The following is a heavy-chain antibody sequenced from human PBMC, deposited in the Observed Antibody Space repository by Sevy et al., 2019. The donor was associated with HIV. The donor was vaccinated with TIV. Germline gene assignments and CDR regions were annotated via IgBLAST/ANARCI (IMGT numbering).Heavy chain of an antibody. J-gene: IGHJ4*02. V-gene: IGHV3-30*18. CDR3: AKAQYYYDSSGYYSVGDY. CDR1: GFTFCSYG. CDR2: ISYDGSNK. Sequence: GESLKISCAASGFTFCSYGMHWVRQAPGKGLEWVAVISYDGSNKYYADSVKDRFTISRDNSKNTLYLQMNSLRAEDTAVYYCAKAQYYYDSSGYYSVGDYWGQGTLVTVSS. D-gene: IGHD3-22*01.